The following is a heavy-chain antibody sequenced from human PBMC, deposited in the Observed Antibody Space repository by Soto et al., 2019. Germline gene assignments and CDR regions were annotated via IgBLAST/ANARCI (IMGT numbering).Heavy chain of an antibody. CDR1: GGSISSGGYY. Sequence: TLSLTCTVSGGSISSGGYYWSWIRQHPGKGLEWIGYIYYSGSTYYNPSLKSRVTISADTSKNQFSVKVSSVTAADTAVYYCARRLSGYFDYWGQGTLVTVSS. CDR2: IYYSGST. J-gene: IGHJ4*02. CDR3: ARRLSGYFDY. D-gene: IGHD3-22*01. V-gene: IGHV4-31*03.